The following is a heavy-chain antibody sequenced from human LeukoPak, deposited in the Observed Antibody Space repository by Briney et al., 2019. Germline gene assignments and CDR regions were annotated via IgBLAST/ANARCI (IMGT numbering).Heavy chain of an antibody. CDR3: AKDFDGLHAFDI. CDR2: IWYDGSNK. D-gene: IGHD3-10*01. J-gene: IGHJ3*02. Sequence: GGSLRLSCAASGFTFSSYGMHWVRQAPGKGLEWVAVIWYDGSNKYYGDTVKGRFTISRDDSKNMLYLEMNSLRAEDTALYYCAKDFDGLHAFDIWGQGTMVTVCS. CDR1: GFTFSSYG. V-gene: IGHV3-33*06.